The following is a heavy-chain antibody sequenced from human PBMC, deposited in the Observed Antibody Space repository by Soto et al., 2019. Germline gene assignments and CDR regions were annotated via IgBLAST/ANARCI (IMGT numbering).Heavy chain of an antibody. D-gene: IGHD6-19*01. J-gene: IGHJ3*02. CDR1: GVSFSGYY. Sequence: QVQLQQWGAGLLKPSETLSLTCAVYGVSFSGYYWSWIRQPPGKGLEWIGEINHSGSTNYNPSLKSRVTISVDTSKNQFSLKLSSVTAADTAVYYCASSSGWYPGAFDIWGQGTMVTVSS. CDR3: ASSSGWYPGAFDI. CDR2: INHSGST. V-gene: IGHV4-34*01.